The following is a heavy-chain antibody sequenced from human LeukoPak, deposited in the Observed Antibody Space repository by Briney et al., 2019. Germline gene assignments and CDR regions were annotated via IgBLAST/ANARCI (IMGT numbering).Heavy chain of an antibody. J-gene: IGHJ4*02. D-gene: IGHD6-13*01. V-gene: IGHV4-59*11. CDR3: ARGGGSRSSSWYGKYYFDY. CDR2: IYYSGST. CDR1: GGSISSHY. Sequence: SETLSLTCTVSGGSISSHYWSWIRQPPGKGLEWIGYIYYSGSTNYNPSLKSRVTISVDTSKNPFSLKLRSVSAADTAVYFCARGGGSRSSSWYGKYYFDYWGTGTLVTVA.